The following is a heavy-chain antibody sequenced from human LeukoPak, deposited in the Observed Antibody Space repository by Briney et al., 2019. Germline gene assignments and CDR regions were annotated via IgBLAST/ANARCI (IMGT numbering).Heavy chain of an antibody. Sequence: PGGSLRLSCAASGFTVITNDMTWVRQAPGKGLEWVSALYSDGNTKYADSVQGRFTISRDNSKNTLYLEMSSLSPDDTAVYYCARGVEPLAANTLAYWGQGTLVTVSS. D-gene: IGHD1-14*01. CDR2: LYSDGNT. J-gene: IGHJ4*02. V-gene: IGHV3-53*01. CDR3: ARGVEPLAANTLAY. CDR1: GFTVITND.